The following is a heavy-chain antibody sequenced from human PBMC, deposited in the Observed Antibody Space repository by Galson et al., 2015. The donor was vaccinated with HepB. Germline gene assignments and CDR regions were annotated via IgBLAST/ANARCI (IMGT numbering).Heavy chain of an antibody. J-gene: IGHJ4*02. Sequence: SLRLSCAASGFTFSSYAMHWVRQAPGKGLEWVAVISYDGSNKYYADSVKGRFTISRDNSKNTLYLQMNSLRAEDTAVYYCARADCSSTSCYHTGFNYYGSGSYYPFDYWGQGTLVTVSS. CDR1: GFTFSSYA. D-gene: IGHD3-10*01. V-gene: IGHV3-30-3*01. CDR3: ARADCSSTSCYHTGFNYYGSGSYYPFDY. CDR2: ISYDGSNK.